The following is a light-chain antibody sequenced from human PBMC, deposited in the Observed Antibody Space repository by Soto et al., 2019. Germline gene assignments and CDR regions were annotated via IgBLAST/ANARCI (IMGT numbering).Light chain of an antibody. J-gene: IGKJ3*01. CDR2: DAS. V-gene: IGKV3-11*01. CDR1: QSVSRN. Sequence: EIVLTQSPATLCLSPGERATLSCRASQSVSRNLAWYQQKPGQAPRILIYDASNRATGIPARFSGSGSVTDFTLTISSLEPEDFAVYYCQQRSNWATFGPGTKVDIK. CDR3: QQRSNWAT.